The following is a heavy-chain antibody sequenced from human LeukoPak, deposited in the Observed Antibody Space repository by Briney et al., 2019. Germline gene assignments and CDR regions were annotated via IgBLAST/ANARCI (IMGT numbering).Heavy chain of an antibody. D-gene: IGHD6-19*01. V-gene: IGHV7-4-1*02. CDR3: ARDMRPQYSSGWSGY. Sequence: VASVKVSCKASGYTFTSYAMNWVRQAPGQGLEWMGWINTNTGNPTYAQGFTGRFVFSLDTSVSTAYLQISSLKAEGTAVYYCARDMRPQYSSGWSGYWGQGTLVTVSS. CDR2: INTNTGNP. J-gene: IGHJ4*02. CDR1: GYTFTSYA.